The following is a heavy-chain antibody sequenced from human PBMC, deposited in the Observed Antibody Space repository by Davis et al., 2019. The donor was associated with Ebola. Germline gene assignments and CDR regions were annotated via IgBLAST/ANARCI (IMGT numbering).Heavy chain of an antibody. CDR2: IYTGGST. Sequence: GESLKISCAASGFTVSDNYMSWVRQAPGKVLEWVAIIYTGGSTSYADSVKGRFTISRDNSKNTLYLQMNSLRAEDTAVYYCAKTAIGYDSSGYYAGYYFDYWGQGTLVTVSS. CDR1: GFTVSDNY. CDR3: AKTAIGYDSSGYYAGYYFDY. D-gene: IGHD3-22*01. J-gene: IGHJ4*02. V-gene: IGHV3-53*05.